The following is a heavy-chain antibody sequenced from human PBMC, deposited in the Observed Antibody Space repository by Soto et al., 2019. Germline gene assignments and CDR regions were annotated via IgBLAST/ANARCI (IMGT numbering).Heavy chain of an antibody. Sequence: GGSLRLSCAASGFTFSSYAMSWVRQAPGKGLEWVSAISGSGGSTYYADSVKGRFTISRDNSKNTLYLQMNSLRAEDTAVYYCAKNTEQQETGEYFDYWGQGTLVTVSS. CDR1: GFTFSSYA. V-gene: IGHV3-23*01. CDR3: AKNTEQQETGEYFDY. D-gene: IGHD6-13*01. CDR2: ISGSGGST. J-gene: IGHJ4*02.